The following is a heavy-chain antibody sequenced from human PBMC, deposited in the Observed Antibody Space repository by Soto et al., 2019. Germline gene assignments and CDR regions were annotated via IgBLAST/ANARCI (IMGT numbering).Heavy chain of an antibody. J-gene: IGHJ4*02. Sequence: PSETLSLTCTVSGGSIGSYYWSWIRQPPGKGLEWIGYIYHSGSTNYNPSLKSRVTITVDSSNNQFSLKLNSVTAADTAVYYCARGLSHWGQGTLVTVSS. CDR2: IYHSGST. CDR3: ARGLSH. CDR1: GGSIGSYY. D-gene: IGHD3-16*01. V-gene: IGHV4-59*12.